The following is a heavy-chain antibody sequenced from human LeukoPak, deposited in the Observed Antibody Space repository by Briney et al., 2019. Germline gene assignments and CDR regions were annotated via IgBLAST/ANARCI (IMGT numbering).Heavy chain of an antibody. CDR1: GGSISSGGYY. V-gene: IGHV4-30-2*01. CDR3: ARDRTLGSTTGYFDY. CDR2: IYHSGST. J-gene: IGHJ4*02. Sequence: SETLSLTCTVSGGSISSGGYYWSWIRQPPGKGLEWIGYIYHSGSTYYNPSLKSRVTISVDRSKNQFSLKLSSVTAADTAVYYCARDRTLGSTTGYFDYWGQGTLVTVSS. D-gene: IGHD1-26*01.